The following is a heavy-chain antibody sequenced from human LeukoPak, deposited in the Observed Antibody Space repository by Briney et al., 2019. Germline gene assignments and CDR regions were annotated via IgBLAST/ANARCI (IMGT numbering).Heavy chain of an antibody. D-gene: IGHD2-21*02. V-gene: IGHV3-53*01. Sequence: GGSLRLSCAASGFTVSSNYMSWVRQAPGKGLEWVSVIYSGGSTYYADSVKGRFTISRDNAKNSLYLQMNSLRAEDTAVYYCARDRHVVVTATFDYWGQGTLVTVSS. J-gene: IGHJ4*02. CDR1: GFTVSSNY. CDR2: IYSGGST. CDR3: ARDRHVVVTATFDY.